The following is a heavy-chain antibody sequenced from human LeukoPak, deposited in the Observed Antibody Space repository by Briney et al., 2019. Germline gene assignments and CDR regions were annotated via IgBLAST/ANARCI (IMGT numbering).Heavy chain of an antibody. V-gene: IGHV3-74*01. Sequence: GGSLRLSCAASGFTFSHHWMHWVRQAPGKGLVWVAHISSDESSTTYADSVKGRFTISRDNRKNTLYLQMNSLRVEDTAMYYCTRNPDGRNWFDPWGQGTLVTVSS. CDR2: ISSDESST. J-gene: IGHJ5*02. CDR3: TRNPDGRNWFDP. CDR1: GFTFSHHW. D-gene: IGHD1-14*01.